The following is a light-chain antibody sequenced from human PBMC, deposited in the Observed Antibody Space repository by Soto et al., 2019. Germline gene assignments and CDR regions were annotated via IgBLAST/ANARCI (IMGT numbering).Light chain of an antibody. J-gene: IGLJ2*01. Sequence: VLTQPPSASGTPGQRVTISCSGSSSNIGSNYVYWYQQLPGTAPKLLIYRNNQRPSGVPDRFSGSKSGTSASLAISGLRSEDEADYYCAAWDDSLKVFGGGTKLTVL. CDR1: SSNIGSNY. CDR2: RNN. V-gene: IGLV1-47*01. CDR3: AAWDDSLKV.